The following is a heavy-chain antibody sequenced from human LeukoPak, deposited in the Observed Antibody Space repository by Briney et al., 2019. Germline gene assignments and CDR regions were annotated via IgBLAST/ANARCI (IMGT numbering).Heavy chain of an antibody. D-gene: IGHD3-10*01. CDR2: IKQDGSEK. Sequence: GGSLRLSCAASGFTFSSYGMHWVRQAPGKGLEWVANIKQDGSEKYYVDSVKGRFTISRDNAKNSLYLQMNSLRAEDTAVYYCARVTYYYGSGSSDYWGQGTLVTVSS. CDR3: ARVTYYYGSGSSDY. CDR1: GFTFSSYG. J-gene: IGHJ4*02. V-gene: IGHV3-7*01.